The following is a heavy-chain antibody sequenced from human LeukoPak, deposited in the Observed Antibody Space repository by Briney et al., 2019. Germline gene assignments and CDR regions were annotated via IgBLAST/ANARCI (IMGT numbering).Heavy chain of an antibody. J-gene: IGHJ3*02. CDR2: ISGSGGST. D-gene: IGHD3-22*01. Sequence: GGSLRLSCGASGFTFSSYAMSWVRQAPVKGLEWVSAISGSGGSTYYADSVKGRFTISRDKSKNTLYLQMNSLRAEDTAVYYCAKDHYYDSSGYDHGEGWDAFDIWGQGTMVTVSS. CDR1: GFTFSSYA. CDR3: AKDHYYDSSGYDHGEGWDAFDI. V-gene: IGHV3-23*01.